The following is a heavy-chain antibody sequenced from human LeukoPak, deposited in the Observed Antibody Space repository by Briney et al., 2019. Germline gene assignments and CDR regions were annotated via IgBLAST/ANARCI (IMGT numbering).Heavy chain of an antibody. CDR3: ARDALAKNAFDI. J-gene: IGHJ3*02. CDR2: INPNSGGT. CDR1: GYTFTGYY. Sequence: ASVKVSCKASGYTFTGYYMHWVRPAPRQGLAWMGWINPNSGGTNYAQKFQGRVTMTRDTSISTAYMELSRLRSDDTAVYYCARDALAKNAFDIWGQGTMVTVSS. V-gene: IGHV1-2*02.